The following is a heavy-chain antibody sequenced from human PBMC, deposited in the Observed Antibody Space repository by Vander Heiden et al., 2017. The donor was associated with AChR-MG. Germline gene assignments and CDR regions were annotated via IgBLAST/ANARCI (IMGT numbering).Heavy chain of an antibody. V-gene: IGHV3-48*02. CDR3: ARDLKHTGSGCDY. CDR1: GSPFSSYG. J-gene: IGHJ4*02. CDR2: ISSSSSTI. D-gene: IGHD6-19*01. Sequence: EVQLVESAGGLVQPGGSLRLSCAASGSPFSSYGMNWVRQAPGKGLEWVSYISSSSSTIYYADSVKGRFTISRDNAKNSLYLQMNSLRDEDTAVYYCARDLKHTGSGCDYWGQGTLVTVSS.